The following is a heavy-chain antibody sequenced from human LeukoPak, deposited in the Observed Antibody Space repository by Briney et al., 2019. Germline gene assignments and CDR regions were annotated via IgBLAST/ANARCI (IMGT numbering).Heavy chain of an antibody. CDR1: GFTFSSYA. J-gene: IGHJ4*02. CDR3: ARAEWELLTDYFDY. V-gene: IGHV3-23*01. CDR2: ISGSGGST. D-gene: IGHD1-26*01. Sequence: GGSLRLSCAASGFTFSSYAMSWVRQAPGKGLEWVSAISGSGGSTYYADSVKGRFTISRDNAKNSLYLQMNSLRAEDTAVYYCARAEWELLTDYFDYWGQGTLVTVSS.